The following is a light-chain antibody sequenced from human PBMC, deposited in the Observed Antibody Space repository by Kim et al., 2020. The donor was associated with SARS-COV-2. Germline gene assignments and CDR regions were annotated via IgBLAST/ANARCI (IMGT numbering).Light chain of an antibody. CDR2: GAS. Sequence: EILLTQSPGTLSLSPGERATLSCRASQSVSSSYLAWYQQKPGQAPRLLIYGASSRATGIPDRFSGSGSGTDFTLTISRLEPEDFAVYYCQQYGTSPPLTFGGGTKLEI. CDR3: QQYGTSPPLT. CDR1: QSVSSSY. J-gene: IGKJ4*01. V-gene: IGKV3-20*01.